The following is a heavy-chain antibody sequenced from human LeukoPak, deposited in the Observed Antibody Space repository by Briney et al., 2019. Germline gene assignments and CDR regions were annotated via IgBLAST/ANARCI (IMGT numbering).Heavy chain of an antibody. CDR3: ARGSSSCFDY. Sequence: GGSLRLSCAASGFTCSSYSMSWVRQAPGKGLEWVSSISSSSSYIYYADSVKGRFTISRDNAKNSLYLQMNSLRAEDTAVYYCARGSSSCFDYWGQGTLVTVSS. CDR1: GFTCSSYS. D-gene: IGHD2-2*01. CDR2: ISSSSSYI. V-gene: IGHV3-21*01. J-gene: IGHJ4*02.